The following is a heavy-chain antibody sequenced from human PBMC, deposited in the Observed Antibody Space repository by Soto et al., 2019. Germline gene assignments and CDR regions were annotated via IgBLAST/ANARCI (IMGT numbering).Heavy chain of an antibody. V-gene: IGHV4-30-4*01. CDR1: DCSISDGGDY. J-gene: IGHJ4*02. CDR3: ATRRGYGFGIDY. CDR2: MLYTGTT. Sequence: TVSDCSISDGGDYWSWISQPPGKGLESIAYMLYTGTTYYNPSLNKRVTVSVDTSKNMFSLRLSAVTSADTAVSYCATRRGYGFGIDYSGQ. D-gene: IGHD5-18*01.